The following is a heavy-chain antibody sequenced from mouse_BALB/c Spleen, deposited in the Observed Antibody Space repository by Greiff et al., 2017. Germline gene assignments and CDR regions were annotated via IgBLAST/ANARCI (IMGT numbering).Heavy chain of an antibody. D-gene: IGHD2-4*01. CDR1: GYTFTSYV. CDR2: INPYNDGT. J-gene: IGHJ4*01. V-gene: IGHV1-14*01. Sequence: VQLKQSGPELVKPGASVKMSCKASGYTFTSYVMHWVKQKPGQGLEWIGYINPYNDGTKYNEKFKGKATLTSDKSSSTAYMELSSLTSEDSAVYYCARGGYYDYPYYYAMDYWGQGTSVTVSS. CDR3: ARGGYYDYPYYYAMDY.